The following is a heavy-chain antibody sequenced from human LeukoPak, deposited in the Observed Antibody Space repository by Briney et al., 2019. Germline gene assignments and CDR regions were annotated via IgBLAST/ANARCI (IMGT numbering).Heavy chain of an antibody. V-gene: IGHV3-23*01. Sequence: PEGSLRLSCAASGFTFSSFALSWVRQAPGKGLEWVSAISGSVGTTYYADSVKGRFSISRDNSKNTLYLQMNSLRAEDTAVYYCANNVDTAMGYFDYWGQGTLVTVSS. J-gene: IGHJ4*02. D-gene: IGHD5-18*01. CDR2: ISGSVGTT. CDR3: ANNVDTAMGYFDY. CDR1: GFTFSSFA.